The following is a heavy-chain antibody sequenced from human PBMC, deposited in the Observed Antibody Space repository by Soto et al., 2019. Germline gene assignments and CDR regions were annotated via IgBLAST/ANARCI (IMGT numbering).Heavy chain of an antibody. CDR2: INHSGST. J-gene: IGHJ6*02. CDR1: CGSFSGYY. Sequence: PSNTLSLTCVVYCGSFSGYYWSWIRQPPGKGLEWIGEINHSGSTNYNPSLKSRVTISVDTSKNQFSLKLSSVTAADTAVYYCARGLRFLEWFYGMDVWGQGTTVTVSS. D-gene: IGHD3-3*01. CDR3: ARGLRFLEWFYGMDV. V-gene: IGHV4-34*01.